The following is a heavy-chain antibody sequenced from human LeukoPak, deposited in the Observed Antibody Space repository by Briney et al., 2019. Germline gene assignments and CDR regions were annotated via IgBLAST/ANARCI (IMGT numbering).Heavy chain of an antibody. J-gene: IGHJ5*02. Sequence: PSETLSLTCTVSGGSISTYYWSWIRQPPGKGLEWIGYIFYSGSTTYNPSLKSRVTISIDTSKNQFSLEMSSVTAADTAVYYCARGRGARSSRWYNWFDPWGQGTLVTVSS. CDR3: ARGRGARSSRWYNWFDP. V-gene: IGHV4-59*12. CDR2: IFYSGST. D-gene: IGHD6-13*01. CDR1: GGSISTYY.